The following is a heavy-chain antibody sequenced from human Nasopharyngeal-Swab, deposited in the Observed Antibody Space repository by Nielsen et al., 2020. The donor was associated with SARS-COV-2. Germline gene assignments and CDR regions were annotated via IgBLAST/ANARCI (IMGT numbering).Heavy chain of an antibody. J-gene: IGHJ2*01. Sequence: GESLKISCKGSGYSFTTYWIGWVRQMPGKGLEWMGIIHPGESESRYSPSFQGQVTISADKSISTAYLQWSTLKASDTAIYYCARGPRYFNLWGRGTLVTVSS. CDR2: IHPGESES. CDR1: GYSFTTYW. V-gene: IGHV5-51*01. D-gene: IGHD2-15*01. CDR3: ARGPRYFNL.